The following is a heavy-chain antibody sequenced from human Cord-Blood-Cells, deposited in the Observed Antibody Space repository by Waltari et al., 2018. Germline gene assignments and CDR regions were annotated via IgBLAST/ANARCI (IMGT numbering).Heavy chain of an antibody. CDR2: INAGNGNT. J-gene: IGHJ5*02. CDR1: GYTFTSYA. Sequence: QVQLEQSGAEVKKPGASVKVSCKASGYTFTSYAMHWVRQAPGQRLEWMGWINAGNGNTKYSQKFQGRVTITRDTSASTAYMELSSLRSEDTAVYYCAREDGLGYSGSYYWFDPWGQGTLVTVSS. V-gene: IGHV1-3*01. CDR3: AREDGLGYSGSYYWFDP. D-gene: IGHD1-26*01.